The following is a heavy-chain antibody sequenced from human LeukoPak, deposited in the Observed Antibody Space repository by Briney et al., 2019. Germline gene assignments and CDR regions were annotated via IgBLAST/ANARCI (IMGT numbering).Heavy chain of an antibody. CDR1: GGSISSSSYY. V-gene: IGHV4-39*01. CDR2: IYYSGST. D-gene: IGHD6-19*01. J-gene: IGHJ5*02. CDR3: ASIIAVAGTAWFDP. Sequence: PSETLSLTCTVSGGSISSSSYYWGWIRQPPGKGLEWIGSIYYSGSTYYNPSLKSRVTISVDTSKNQFSLKLSSVTAADTAVYYCASIIAVAGTAWFDPWGQGTLVTVSS.